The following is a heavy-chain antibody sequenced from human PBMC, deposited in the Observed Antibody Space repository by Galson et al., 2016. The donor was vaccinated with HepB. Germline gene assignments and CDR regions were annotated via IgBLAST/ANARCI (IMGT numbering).Heavy chain of an antibody. J-gene: IGHJ4*02. Sequence: QSGAEVKKPGESLKISCKGSGYRFANYWIAWVRQMPGKGLEWMGIIYPDDSDTTYGPSFQGQVTISADKSISPAYLEWSSLKASDTAMYYCARQHYGSESYDRHFDHWGRGTLVTVSS. CDR3: ARQHYGSESYDRHFDH. D-gene: IGHD3-10*01. CDR1: GYRFANYW. V-gene: IGHV5-51*01. CDR2: IYPDDSDT.